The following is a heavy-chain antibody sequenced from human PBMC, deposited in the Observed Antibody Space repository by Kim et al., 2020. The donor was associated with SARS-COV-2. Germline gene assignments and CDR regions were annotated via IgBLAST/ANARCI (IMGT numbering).Heavy chain of an antibody. CDR2: IRDKGNSYTT. V-gene: IGHV3-72*01. J-gene: IGHJ2*01. D-gene: IGHD4-17*01. Sequence: GGSLRLSCAASGFSFSDHYMDLVRQAPGKGLEWVGRIRDKGNSYTTEYAASVKGRFTISRDDSKNSLYLQMNSLKSDDTAIYYCARAPSGDYGRRYFDFWGRGTLVTVSS. CDR3: ARAPSGDYGRRYFDF. CDR1: GFSFSDHY.